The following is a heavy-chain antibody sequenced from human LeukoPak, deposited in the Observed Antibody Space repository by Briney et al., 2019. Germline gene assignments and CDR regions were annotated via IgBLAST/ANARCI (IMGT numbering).Heavy chain of an antibody. V-gene: IGHV3-48*01. D-gene: IGHD6-19*01. CDR2: ISSSSSTI. CDR1: GFTFSSYS. J-gene: IGHJ4*02. Sequence: GGSLRLSCAASGFTFSSYSMNWVRQAPGKGLEWVSYISSSSSTIYYADSVKGRFTISRDNAKNSLYLQMNSLRSEDTAVYYCARVGSSGWYVDLEPSKLDSFDYWGQGTLVTVSS. CDR3: ARVGSSGWYVDLEPSKLDSFDY.